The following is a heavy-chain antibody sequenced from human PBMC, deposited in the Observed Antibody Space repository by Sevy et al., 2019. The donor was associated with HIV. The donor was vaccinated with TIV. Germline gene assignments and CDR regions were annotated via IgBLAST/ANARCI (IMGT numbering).Heavy chain of an antibody. D-gene: IGHD3-10*01. Sequence: SETLSLTCAVYGGSFSGYYWSWIRQPPGKGLEWIGEINHSGSTNYNPSLKSRVTISVDTSKNQFSLKLSSVTAADTAVYYCARGLITMVRGEPLGNAFDIWGQWTMVTVSS. CDR1: GGSFSGYY. CDR3: ARGLITMVRGEPLGNAFDI. J-gene: IGHJ3*02. CDR2: INHSGST. V-gene: IGHV4-34*01.